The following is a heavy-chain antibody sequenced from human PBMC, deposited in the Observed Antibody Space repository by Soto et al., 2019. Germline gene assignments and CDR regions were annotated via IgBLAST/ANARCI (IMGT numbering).Heavy chain of an antibody. V-gene: IGHV5-51*01. CDR2: IYPGDSDT. J-gene: IGHJ5*02. CDR1: GYSFTSYW. D-gene: IGHD2-2*01. CDR3: ARGYCTTTICDPWFDP. Sequence: GESLKISCTGVGYSFTSYWIGWVRQMPGKGLEWMGIIYPGDSDTRCSPSFQGQVTISADKSITTAYLQWSSLKASDTAMYYCARGYCTTTICDPWFDPSGQGTLVTVSS.